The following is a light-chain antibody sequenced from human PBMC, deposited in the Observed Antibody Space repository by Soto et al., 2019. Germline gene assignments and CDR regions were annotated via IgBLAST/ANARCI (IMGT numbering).Light chain of an antibody. J-gene: IGKJ4*01. V-gene: IGKV1-5*01. CDR2: DAS. CDR3: QQYNHYSGLT. CDR1: QSISRW. Sequence: IPMTQAPSILSASLGDRVTITCRASQSISRWLAWYQQKPGKAPKLLIYDASSLESGVPSRFSGRGSGTEFTLTISSLQPDDFATYYCQQYNHYSGLTFGGGTKVDIK.